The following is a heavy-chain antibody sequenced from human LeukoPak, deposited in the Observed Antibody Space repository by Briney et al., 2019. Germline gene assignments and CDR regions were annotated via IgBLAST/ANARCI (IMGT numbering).Heavy chain of an antibody. CDR2: INPNSGGT. CDR1: GYTFTGYY. D-gene: IGHD1-26*01. Sequence: ASVKVSCKASGYTFTGYYMHWVRQAPGQGLEWMGRINPNSGGTNYAQKFQGRVTMTRDTPISTAYMELSRLRSDDTAVYYCARDKSGSYYYSWGQGTLVTVSS. J-gene: IGHJ4*02. CDR3: ARDKSGSYYYS. V-gene: IGHV1-2*06.